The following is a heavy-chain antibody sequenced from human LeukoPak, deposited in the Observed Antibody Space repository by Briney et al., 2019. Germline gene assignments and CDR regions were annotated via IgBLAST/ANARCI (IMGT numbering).Heavy chain of an antibody. Sequence: GRSLRLSCAASGFTFDDYSMHWVRQPPGKGLEWVSAISWNSGSIGYADSVKGRFTISRDNAKNSLYLQMNSLRAEDTALYYCAKDRGSSWYIGDNWFDPWGQGTLVTVSS. V-gene: IGHV3-9*01. D-gene: IGHD6-13*01. J-gene: IGHJ5*02. CDR2: ISWNSGSI. CDR3: AKDRGSSWYIGDNWFDP. CDR1: GFTFDDYS.